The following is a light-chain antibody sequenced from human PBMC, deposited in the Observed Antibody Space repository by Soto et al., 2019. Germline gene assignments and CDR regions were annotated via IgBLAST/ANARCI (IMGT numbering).Light chain of an antibody. Sequence: QSALTQPASVSGSPGQSITISCTGTSSDVGGYNYVSWYQHHPGKAPKLMIYDVGNRPSGVSNRFSGSKSGNTASLIISGLQAEDEADYYCSSYTSSSTLSTYVFGTGTQLTVL. CDR2: DVG. J-gene: IGLJ1*01. V-gene: IGLV2-14*03. CDR1: SSDVGGYNY. CDR3: SSYTSSSTLSTYV.